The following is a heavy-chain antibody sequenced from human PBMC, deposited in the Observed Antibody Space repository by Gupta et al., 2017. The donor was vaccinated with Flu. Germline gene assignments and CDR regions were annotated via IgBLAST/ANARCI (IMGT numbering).Heavy chain of an antibody. D-gene: IGHD2-2*02. CDR2: INPHSRST. Sequence: QAQLVQSETEVKKPGASVRVSCMTSGYTFTAYYIHWVRQAPGQGLEWMGRINPHSRSTNYDQKFQGRVTMTMDTSISTAYMDLNRLRSDGTAVYYCAREKSCSTASCYRWFDPWGQGALVTVSS. CDR3: AREKSCSTASCYRWFDP. V-gene: IGHV1-2*06. CDR1: GYTFTAYY. J-gene: IGHJ5*02.